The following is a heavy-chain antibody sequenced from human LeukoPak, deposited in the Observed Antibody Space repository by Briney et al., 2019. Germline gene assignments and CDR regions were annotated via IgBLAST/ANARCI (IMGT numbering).Heavy chain of an antibody. CDR2: ISGSCGST. D-gene: IGHD6-25*01. J-gene: IGHJ4*02. CDR3: AKIQPQRLGGSPEYYFDY. CDR1: GFTFSSYA. V-gene: IGHV3-23*01. Sequence: GGSLRLSCAASGFTFSSYAMSWVRQAPGKGLEWVSAISGSCGSTYYADSVKGRFTISRDNSKNTLYLQMNSLRAEDTAVYYCAKIQPQRLGGSPEYYFDYWGQGTLVTVSS.